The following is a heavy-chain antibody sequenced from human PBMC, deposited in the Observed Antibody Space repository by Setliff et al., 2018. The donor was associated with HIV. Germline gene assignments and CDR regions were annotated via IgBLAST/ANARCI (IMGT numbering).Heavy chain of an antibody. CDR2: ISGYNGYT. Sequence: VASVKVSCKASGGTFSISSISWVRQAPGQGLEWMGWISGYNGYTNYAQNLQGRVTMTTDTSTSTAYMELRSLRSDDTAVYYCARDIRYPGYSSGWFDYWGQGTLVTVSS. J-gene: IGHJ4*02. CDR1: GGTFSISS. V-gene: IGHV1-18*01. D-gene: IGHD6-19*01. CDR3: ARDIRYPGYSSGWFDY.